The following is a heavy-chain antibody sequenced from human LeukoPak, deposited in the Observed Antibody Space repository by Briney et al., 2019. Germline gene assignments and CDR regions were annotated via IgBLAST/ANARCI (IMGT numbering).Heavy chain of an antibody. Sequence: GGSLRLSCAVSGLTFSDYRMIWVRQAPEKRLEWVAVTAGADDVIQYADSVKGRFTISTDNSKNTVYLQMNSLRAEDTAAYYCAKGTAVASYYAMDVWGQGTTVTVSS. CDR3: AKGTAVASYYAMDV. D-gene: IGHD6-19*01. J-gene: IGHJ6*02. V-gene: IGHV3-23*01. CDR2: TAGADDVI. CDR1: GLTFSDYR.